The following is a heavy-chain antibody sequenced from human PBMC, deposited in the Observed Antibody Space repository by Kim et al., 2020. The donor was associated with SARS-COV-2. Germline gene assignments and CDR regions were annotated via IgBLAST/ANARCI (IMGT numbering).Heavy chain of an antibody. CDR3: AREGDLGLIIPYHFDL. J-gene: IGHJ4*02. V-gene: IGHV3-33*01. CDR2: VWYNGKNQ. CDR1: GFIFSNFG. Sequence: GGSLRLSCTASGFIFSNFGINWVRQAPGKGLEWVALVWYNGKNQSYADSVKGRFTISRDNSKNTVFLQMNSLRAEDTALYFCAREGDLGLIIPYHFDLWGRGTLVTVSS. D-gene: IGHD3-10*01.